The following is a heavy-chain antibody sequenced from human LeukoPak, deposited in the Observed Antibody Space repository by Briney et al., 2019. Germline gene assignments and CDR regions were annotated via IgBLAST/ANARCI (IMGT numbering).Heavy chain of an antibody. CDR2: INTNTGNP. CDR1: GYTFTNYA. J-gene: IGHJ6*03. V-gene: IGHV7-4-1*02. D-gene: IGHD6-19*01. CDR3: ARTSSGWSSWGEYYYYYMDV. Sequence: ASVKVSCKASGYTFTNYAMNWVRQAPGQGLEWMEWINTNTGNPTYAQGFAGRFVFSLDTSVSTAYLQISSLKAEDTAVYYCARTSSGWSSWGEYYYYYMDVWGKGTTVTVSS.